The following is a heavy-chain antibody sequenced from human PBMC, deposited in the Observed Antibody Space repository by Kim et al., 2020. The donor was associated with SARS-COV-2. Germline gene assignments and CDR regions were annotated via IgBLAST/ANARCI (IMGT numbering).Heavy chain of an antibody. D-gene: IGHD3-10*01. CDR1: GGSISSYY. V-gene: IGHV4-59*01. CDR3: ARDRGRRDGFDR. Sequence: SETLSLTCTVSGGSISSYYWSWIRQPPGKGLEWIGYIYYSGSTNYNPSLKSRVTISVDTSKNQFSLKLSSVTAADTAVYYCARDRGRRDGFDRWGRGTLVSVSS. CDR2: IYYSGST. J-gene: IGHJ5*02.